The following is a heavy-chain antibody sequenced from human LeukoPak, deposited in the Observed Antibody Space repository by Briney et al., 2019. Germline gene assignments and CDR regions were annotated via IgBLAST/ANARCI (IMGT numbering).Heavy chain of an antibody. CDR1: GGSISNYY. Sequence: PSETLSLTCTVSGGSISNYYWSWIRQPPGKGLEWIGYIYSSGSTNYNPSLKSRVTISVDTSKNQFSLKLSSATAAATAVYYCARFAYCGGHCWYYFDYWGQGSLVTVSS. J-gene: IGHJ4*02. V-gene: IGHV4-59*01. CDR3: ARFAYCGGHCWYYFDY. D-gene: IGHD2-21*02. CDR2: IYSSGST.